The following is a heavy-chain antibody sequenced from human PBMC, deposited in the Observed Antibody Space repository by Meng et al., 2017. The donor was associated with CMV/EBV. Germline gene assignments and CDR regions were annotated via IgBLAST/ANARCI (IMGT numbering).Heavy chain of an antibody. J-gene: IGHJ5*02. CDR2: IYYSGST. D-gene: IGHD3-22*01. Sequence: QLQRQESGPGLGKPSETLSLTCTVSGGSISSSSYYWGWIRQPPGKGLEWIGSIYYSGSTYYNPSLKSRVTISVDTSKNQFSLKLSSVTAADTAVYYCARGVVTMIVVYDPWGQGTLVTVSS. CDR3: ARGVVTMIVVYDP. CDR1: GGSISSSSYY. V-gene: IGHV4-39*07.